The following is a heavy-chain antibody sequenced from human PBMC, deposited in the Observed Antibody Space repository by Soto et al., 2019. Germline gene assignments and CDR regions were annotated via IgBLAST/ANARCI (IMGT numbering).Heavy chain of an antibody. CDR3: ARDLNSVYLWGSYRADWFDP. Sequence: EVQLVGSGGGLVKPGGSLRLSCAASGFNFRSYTMNWVHQAPGRGLEWVASISTSGYIYYAASVKGRFTIDRDNAKNSLYLQMNSLRAEDTAVYYCARDLNSVYLWGSYRADWFDPLGQGTLVTVSS. D-gene: IGHD3-16*02. CDR2: ISTSGYI. CDR1: GFNFRSYT. V-gene: IGHV3-21*01. J-gene: IGHJ5*02.